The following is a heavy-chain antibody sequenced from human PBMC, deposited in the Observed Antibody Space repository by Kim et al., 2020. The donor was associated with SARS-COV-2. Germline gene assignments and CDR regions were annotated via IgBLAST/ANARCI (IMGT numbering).Heavy chain of an antibody. CDR3: ARVVPPLGPSAF. Sequence: SVKVSCKAFGGPSRSYGLSWVRQAPGQGLEWMGRIIPIGNMTDYAQKFQGRVTITAYRMNTVYMELTSLIPEDTAVYYCARVVPPLGPSAF. J-gene: IGHJ3*01. V-gene: IGHV1-69*04. CDR1: GGPSRSYG. D-gene: IGHD3-16*01. CDR2: IIPIGNMT.